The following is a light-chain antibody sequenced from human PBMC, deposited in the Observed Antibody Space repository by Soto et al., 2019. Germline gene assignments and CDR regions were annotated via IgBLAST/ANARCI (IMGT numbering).Light chain of an antibody. Sequence: SVMTQPASVSGSPGQSITISCTGSSGDVGGYHYVSWYQQYPGEAPNRVISEVSNRPSAVSNRFSGSKSGNTASLTISGLQAEDEADYYCCSYTSSTAPLFGGGTKVTVL. V-gene: IGLV2-14*01. CDR2: EVS. J-gene: IGLJ2*01. CDR3: CSYTSSTAPL. CDR1: SGDVGGYHY.